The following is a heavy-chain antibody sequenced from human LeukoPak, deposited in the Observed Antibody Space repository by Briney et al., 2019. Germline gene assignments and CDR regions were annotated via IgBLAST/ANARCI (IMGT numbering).Heavy chain of an antibody. Sequence: GASVKVSCKATGYTFTSYAMNWVRQAPGQGLEWMGIINPSGGSTSYAQKFQGRVTMTRDTSTSTVYMELSSLRSEDTAVYYCARGKDTVMGNRNYFDYWGQGTLVTVSS. CDR3: ARGKDTVMGNRNYFDY. D-gene: IGHD5-18*01. CDR1: GYTFTSYA. CDR2: INPSGGST. V-gene: IGHV1-46*01. J-gene: IGHJ4*02.